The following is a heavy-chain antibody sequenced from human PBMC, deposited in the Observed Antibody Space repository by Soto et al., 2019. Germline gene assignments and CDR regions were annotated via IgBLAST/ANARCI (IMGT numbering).Heavy chain of an antibody. CDR2: ISYDGSNK. J-gene: IGHJ4*02. D-gene: IGHD4-17*01. Sequence: GGSLRHSYGASGCNFSSYAVHWVRQVPGKGLEWVAVISYDGSNKYYADSVKGRFTISRDNSKNTLYLQMNSLRAEDTAVYYCAVPYYGGPRAFDYWGQGTLVPGSS. CDR1: GCNFSSYA. CDR3: AVPYYGGPRAFDY. V-gene: IGHV3-30-3*01.